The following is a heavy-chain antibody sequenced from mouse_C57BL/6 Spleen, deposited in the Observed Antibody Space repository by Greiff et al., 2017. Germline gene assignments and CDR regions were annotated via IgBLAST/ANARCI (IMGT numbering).Heavy chain of an antibody. V-gene: IGHV1-81*01. D-gene: IGHD1-1*01. CDR1: GYTFTSYG. J-gene: IGHJ2*01. Sequence: VKLVESGAELARPGASVKLSCKASGYTFTSYGISWVKQRTGQGLEWIGEIYPRSGNTYYNEKFKGKATLTADKSSSTAYMELRSLTSEDSAVYFCARLTTVVAKGYWGQGTTLTVSS. CDR3: ARLTTVVAKGY. CDR2: IYPRSGNT.